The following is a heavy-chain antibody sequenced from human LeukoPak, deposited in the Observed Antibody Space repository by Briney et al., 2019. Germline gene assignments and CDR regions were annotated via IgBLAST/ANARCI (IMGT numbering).Heavy chain of an antibody. D-gene: IGHD3-22*01. CDR3: TKGPYYYDSSGYSRRWFDP. CDR1: GFTFSSYA. V-gene: IGHV3-23*01. J-gene: IGHJ5*02. Sequence: PGGSLRLSCAASGFTFSSYAMSWVRQAPGKGLEWVSSISGSGGRTYYADSVKGRFTISRDNSKNTLYLQMKSLRAEDTAVYYCTKGPYYYDSSGYSRRWFDPWGQGTLVTVSS. CDR2: ISGSGGRT.